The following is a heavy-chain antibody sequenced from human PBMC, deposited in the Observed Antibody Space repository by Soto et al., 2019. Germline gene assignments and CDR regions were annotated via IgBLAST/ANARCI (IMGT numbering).Heavy chain of an antibody. V-gene: IGHV4-34*01. CDR1: GGSFSGYY. CDR2: INHSGST. Sequence: PSESLSLTSAVYGGSFSGYYWSWIRQPPGKGLEWIGEINHSGSTNYNPSLKSRVTISVDTSTTQFSLKLSSVTAADTAVYYCARWVIAAAGTTRFYYYYYGMDVWGQGTTVTVSS. J-gene: IGHJ6*02. CDR3: ARWVIAAAGTTRFYYYYYGMDV. D-gene: IGHD6-13*01.